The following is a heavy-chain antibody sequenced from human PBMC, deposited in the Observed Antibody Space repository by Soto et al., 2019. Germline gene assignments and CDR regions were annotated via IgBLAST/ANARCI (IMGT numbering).Heavy chain of an antibody. V-gene: IGHV4-61*01. J-gene: IGHJ4*02. D-gene: IGHD1-26*01. CDR2: IYYSGST. Sequence: SETLSLTCTVSGGSVSSGSYYWSWIRQPPGKGLEWIGYIYYSGSTNYNPSLKSRVTISVDTSKNQFSLKLSSVTAADTAVYYCAREVGATRIFDYWGQGTLVTVSS. CDR3: AREVGATRIFDY. CDR1: GGSVSSGSYY.